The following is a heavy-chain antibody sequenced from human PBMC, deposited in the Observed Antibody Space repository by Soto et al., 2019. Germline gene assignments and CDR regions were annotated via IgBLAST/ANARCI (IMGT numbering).Heavy chain of an antibody. Sequence: SETLSLTCTVSGGSVSSGSYYWSWIRQPPGKGLEWIGYIYYSGSTNYNPSLKSRVTISVDTSKNQFSLKLSSVTAADTAVYYCARCFIALEIFDYWGQGTVVTVSS. D-gene: IGHD6-13*01. V-gene: IGHV4-61*01. CDR2: IYYSGST. CDR3: ARCFIALEIFDY. J-gene: IGHJ4*02. CDR1: GGSVSSGSYY.